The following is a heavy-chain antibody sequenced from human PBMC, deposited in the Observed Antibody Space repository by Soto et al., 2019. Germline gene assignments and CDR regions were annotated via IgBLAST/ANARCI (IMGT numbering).Heavy chain of an antibody. CDR1: GFTFSSYS. CDR2: ISSSSSTI. J-gene: IGHJ6*02. D-gene: IGHD1-26*01. CDR3: ARCVGVFFPAYGMDV. V-gene: IGHV3-48*02. Sequence: GGSLRLSCAASGFTFSSYSMNWVRQAPGKGLEWVSYISSSSSTIYYADSVKGRFTISRDNAKNSLYLQMNSLRDEDTAVYYCARCVGVFFPAYGMDVWGQGTTVTVSS.